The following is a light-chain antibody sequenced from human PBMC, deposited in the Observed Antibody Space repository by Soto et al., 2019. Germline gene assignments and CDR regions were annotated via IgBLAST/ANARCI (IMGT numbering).Light chain of an antibody. Sequence: ETVLTQSPATLSLSPGKRATLSCRASQSVSSYLAWYQQKPGQAHRLLLYDASNRATGIPARFSGSGSGTDFTLPIRSLEPEDFAVYYCQQRRRTFGQGTKVDIK. J-gene: IGKJ1*01. CDR2: DAS. CDR3: QQRRRT. CDR1: QSVSSY. V-gene: IGKV3-11*01.